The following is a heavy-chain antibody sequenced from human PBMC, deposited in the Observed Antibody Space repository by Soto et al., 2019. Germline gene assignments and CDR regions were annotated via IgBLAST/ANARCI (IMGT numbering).Heavy chain of an antibody. Sequence: PGGSLRLSCAASGFTFSSYAMSWVRQAPGKGLEWVSAISGSGGSTYYADSVKGRFTISRDNSKNTLYLQMNSLRAEDTAVYYCAKDVAYYYDSSGLADYWGQGTLVTVSS. CDR2: ISGSGGST. J-gene: IGHJ4*02. V-gene: IGHV3-23*01. D-gene: IGHD3-22*01. CDR1: GFTFSSYA. CDR3: AKDVAYYYDSSGLADY.